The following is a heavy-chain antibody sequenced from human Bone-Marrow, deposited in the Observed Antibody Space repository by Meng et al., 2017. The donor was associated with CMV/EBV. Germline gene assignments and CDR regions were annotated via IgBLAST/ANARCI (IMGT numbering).Heavy chain of an antibody. D-gene: IGHD6-19*01. CDR3: AFGYSSGWYHFDY. Sequence: EVQLLESGGGLVQPGGALRLSCAASGFTFSSYAMNWVRQAPGKGLEWVSAISGSGGSTYYADSVKGRFTISRDNSKNTLYLQMNSLRAEDTAVYYCAFGYSSGWYHFDYWGQGNLVTVSS. J-gene: IGHJ4*02. V-gene: IGHV3-23*01. CDR2: ISGSGGST. CDR1: GFTFSSYA.